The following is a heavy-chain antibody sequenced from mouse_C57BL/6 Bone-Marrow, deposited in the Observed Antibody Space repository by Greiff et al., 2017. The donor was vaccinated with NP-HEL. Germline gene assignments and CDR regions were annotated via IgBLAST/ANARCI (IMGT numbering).Heavy chain of an antibody. CDR1: GYSITSGYY. CDR2: ISYDGSN. Sequence: ESGPGLVKPSQSLSLTCSVTGYSITSGYYWNWIRQFPGNKLEWMGYISYDGSNNYNPSLKNRISITRDTSKNQFFLKLNSVTTEDTATYYCARGIYSRGFAYWGQGTLVTVSA. J-gene: IGHJ3*01. CDR3: ARGIYSRGFAY. D-gene: IGHD1-1*01. V-gene: IGHV3-6*01.